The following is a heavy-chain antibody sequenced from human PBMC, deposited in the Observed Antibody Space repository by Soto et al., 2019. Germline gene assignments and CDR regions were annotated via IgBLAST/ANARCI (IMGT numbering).Heavy chain of an antibody. V-gene: IGHV3-7*01. CDR1: GFTFTNYW. CDR3: ARDYGVVTL. J-gene: IGHJ4*02. Sequence: HPGGSLRLSCAASGFTFTNYWMTWVRQPPGKGLEWVANIKQDGSQRFYVDSVKGRFTISRDNAKNSVYLQMNSLRAEDTAVYYCARDYGVVTLWGQGTLVTVSS. CDR2: IKQDGSQR. D-gene: IGHD2-8*01.